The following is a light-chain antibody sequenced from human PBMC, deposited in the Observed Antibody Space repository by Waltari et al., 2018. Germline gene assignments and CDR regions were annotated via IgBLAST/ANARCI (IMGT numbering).Light chain of an antibody. CDR2: GTS. CDR3: QSYDSSLSGYV. CDR1: SSNIGAGYD. V-gene: IGLV1-40*01. J-gene: IGLJ1*01. Sequence: QSVLTQPPSVSGAPGQRVTISCTGSSSNIGAGYDVHWYQQLPGTAPKLLTYGTSSRPAGVPDRVSGSKSGTSASLAITGLQAEDEADYYCQSYDSSLSGYVFGPGTKVTVL.